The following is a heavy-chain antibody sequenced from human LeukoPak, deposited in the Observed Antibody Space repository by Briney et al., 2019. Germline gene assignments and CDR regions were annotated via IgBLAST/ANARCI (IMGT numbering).Heavy chain of an antibody. Sequence: GESLKISCKGSGYSFTSYWIGWVRQVPGKGLEWMGIIYPGDSDTRYSPSFQGQVTISADKSISTAYLQWSSLKASDTAMYYCARRVWQGSVSVAFDIWGQGTMVTVSS. J-gene: IGHJ3*02. CDR3: ARRVWQGSVSVAFDI. D-gene: IGHD3-10*01. CDR1: GYSFTSYW. CDR2: IYPGDSDT. V-gene: IGHV5-51*01.